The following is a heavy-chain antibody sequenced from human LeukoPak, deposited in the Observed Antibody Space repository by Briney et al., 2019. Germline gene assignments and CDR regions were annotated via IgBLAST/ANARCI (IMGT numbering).Heavy chain of an antibody. D-gene: IGHD3-22*01. J-gene: IGHJ4*02. V-gene: IGHV4-59*01. CDR1: GGSISSDY. CDR3: ARGRGYYHDTPFDY. CDR2: IYYSGST. Sequence: PSETLSLTCTVSGGSISSDYWSWIRQPPGKGLEWIGYIYYSGSTNYNPSLKSRVTISVDTSKNQFSLKLSSVTAADTAVYYCARGRGYYHDTPFDYWGQGTLVTVSS.